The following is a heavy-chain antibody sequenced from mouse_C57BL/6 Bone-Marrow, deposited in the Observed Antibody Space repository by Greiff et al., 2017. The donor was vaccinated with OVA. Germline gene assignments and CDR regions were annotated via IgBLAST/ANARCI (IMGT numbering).Heavy chain of an antibody. CDR1: GYAFSSSW. D-gene: IGHD2-4*01. CDR3: ARFRLRRDFDY. Sequence: VQLQQSGPELVKPGASVKISCKASGYAFSSSWMNWVKQRPGKGLEWIGRIYPGDGDTNYNGKFKGKATLTADKSSSTAYMQLSSLTSEDSAVYFCARFRLRRDFDYWGQGTTLTVSS. V-gene: IGHV1-82*01. CDR2: IYPGDGDT. J-gene: IGHJ2*01.